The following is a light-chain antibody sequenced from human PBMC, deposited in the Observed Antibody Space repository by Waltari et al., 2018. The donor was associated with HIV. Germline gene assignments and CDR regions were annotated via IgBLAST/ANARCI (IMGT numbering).Light chain of an antibody. V-gene: IGKV3-15*01. J-gene: IGKJ1*01. Sequence: EILMTQSPATLSVPPGERVTLSCRASQSVSSDLAWYRQKPGQAPRLLLYNASTRATGPPARFSGSGSGTEFTLTISSLQSEDFAFYYCQQYNNWPPWTVGQGTKVEIK. CDR3: QQYNNWPPWT. CDR1: QSVSSD. CDR2: NAS.